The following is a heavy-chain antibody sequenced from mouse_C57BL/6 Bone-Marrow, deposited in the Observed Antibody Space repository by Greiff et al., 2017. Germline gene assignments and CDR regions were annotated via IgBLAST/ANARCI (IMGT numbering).Heavy chain of an antibody. Sequence: EVKLMESGGDLVKPGGSLKLSCAASGFTFSSYGMSWVRQTPDKRLEWVATISSGGSYTYYPDSVKGRFTISSDNAKNTLYLRRSSLKSEDTAMYYCARHSGYYDVWGTGTTVTVSS. D-gene: IGHD1-3*01. J-gene: IGHJ1*03. CDR2: ISSGGSYT. CDR1: GFTFSSYG. CDR3: ARHSGYYDV. V-gene: IGHV5-6*01.